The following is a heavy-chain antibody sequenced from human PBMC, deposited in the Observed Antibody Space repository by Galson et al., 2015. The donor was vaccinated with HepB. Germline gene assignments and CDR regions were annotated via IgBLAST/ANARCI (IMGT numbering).Heavy chain of an antibody. CDR1: GYTFTDYY. CDR2: IDPSFGDT. D-gene: IGHD2-2*01. CDR3: ARQYHVTLSYYYALDV. V-gene: IGHV1-2*02. J-gene: IGHJ6*02. Sequence: SVKVSCKASGYTFTDYYVHWVRQAPGQGLEWVGWIDPSFGDTKYAQKVQGKVTMTRDTSINTVYMEVSGLRSDDTAVYYCARQYHVTLSYYYALDVWGQGTTVTVSS.